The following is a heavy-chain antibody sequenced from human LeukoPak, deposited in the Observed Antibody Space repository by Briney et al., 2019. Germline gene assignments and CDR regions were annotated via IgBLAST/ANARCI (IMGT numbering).Heavy chain of an antibody. Sequence: SGGSLRLACAASGFTFSSYAMTWVRQAPGKGLEWVSAFSATDGSAQYAESVEGRFTISRDNSKNTLFLQMNSLGAEGTAVYYCARAKIAAAGTGAFDVWGQGTLVTVSS. CDR1: GFTFSSYA. D-gene: IGHD6-13*01. CDR2: FSATDGSA. J-gene: IGHJ3*01. CDR3: ARAKIAAAGTGAFDV. V-gene: IGHV3-23*01.